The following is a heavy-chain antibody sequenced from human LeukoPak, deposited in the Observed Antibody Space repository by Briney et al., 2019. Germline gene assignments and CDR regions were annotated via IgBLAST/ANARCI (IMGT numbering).Heavy chain of an antibody. D-gene: IGHD3-22*01. Sequence: QPGGSLRLSCVVSGFTVSYNYMSWGRQAPGKGLEWVSVIYSGGSTYYADSVKGGFAISRDNSKNTLYLQMNSLRAEDTAVYYCYSMIVVGSGVINDYWGLGTLVTVSS. CDR3: YSMIVVGSGVINDY. CDR2: IYSGGST. CDR1: GFTVSYNY. J-gene: IGHJ4*02. V-gene: IGHV3-66*01.